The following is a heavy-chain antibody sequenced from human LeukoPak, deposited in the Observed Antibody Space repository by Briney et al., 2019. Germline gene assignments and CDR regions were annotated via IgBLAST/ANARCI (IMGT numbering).Heavy chain of an antibody. D-gene: IGHD2-2*01. CDR2: INHSGST. V-gene: IGHV4-34*01. Sequence: NPSETLSLTCAVYGGSFRGYYWSWIRQPPGKGLEWIGEINHSGSTNYNPSLKSRVTISVDTSKNQFSLKLSSVTAADTAVYYCARGPGIVVVPAAISGMDVWGQGTTVTVSS. CDR3: ARGPGIVVVPAAISGMDV. CDR1: GGSFRGYY. J-gene: IGHJ6*02.